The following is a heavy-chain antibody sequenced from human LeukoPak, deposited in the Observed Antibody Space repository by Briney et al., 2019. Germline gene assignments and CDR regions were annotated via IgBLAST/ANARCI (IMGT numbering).Heavy chain of an antibody. J-gene: IGHJ4*02. CDR2: VYYSGST. V-gene: IGHV4-39*01. CDR3: ARHGLSAGQGIDS. Sequence: SETLSLTCTVSGGSISSNSNYWAWIRQPPGKGLEWIGSVYYSGSTYHNPSLQSRVTISIDTSKNQFSLKLSSVTAADTALYFCARHGLSAGQGIDSWGQGTLVTVSS. CDR1: GGSISSNSNY. D-gene: IGHD6-13*01.